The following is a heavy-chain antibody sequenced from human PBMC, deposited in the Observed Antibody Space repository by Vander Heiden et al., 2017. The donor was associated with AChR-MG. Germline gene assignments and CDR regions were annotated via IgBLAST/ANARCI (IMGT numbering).Heavy chain of an antibody. J-gene: IGHJ4*02. CDR2: NNQSGST. Sequence: QVQLQQWGAGLLKPSETLSLTCAVYGGSFSGYYWRWIRQPPGKGLGWIGENNQSGSTNYNPSLKSRVTISVDTSKNQFSLKLSSVTAADTAVYYCARPHARGYSYGYGYWGQGTLVTVSS. CDR1: GGSFSGYY. D-gene: IGHD5-18*01. CDR3: ARPHARGYSYGYGY. V-gene: IGHV4-34*01.